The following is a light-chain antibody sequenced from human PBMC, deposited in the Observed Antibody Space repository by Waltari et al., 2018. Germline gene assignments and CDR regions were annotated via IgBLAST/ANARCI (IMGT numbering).Light chain of an antibody. Sequence: DIVMTQSPDSLTVSLGARAPINCKSTQSVLYNSNNKNYVAWYQQKPGQPPKLLIYWASTRQSGVPDRFSGSGSGTDFTLTISSLQAEDVAVYHCQQYYTNPRTFGQGTKVEIK. CDR2: WAS. V-gene: IGKV4-1*01. CDR1: QSVLYNSNNKNY. J-gene: IGKJ1*01. CDR3: QQYYTNPRT.